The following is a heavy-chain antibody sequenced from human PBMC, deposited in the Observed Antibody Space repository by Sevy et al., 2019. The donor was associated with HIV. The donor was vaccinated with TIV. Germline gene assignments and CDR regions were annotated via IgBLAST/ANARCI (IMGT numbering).Heavy chain of an antibody. CDR1: GFSFSYYG. Sequence: GGSLRLSCTASGFSFSYYGMHWVRQAPGKGLEWVTLISYDGSKKNYADSVKGRFTISRDNSKNMVYVQMSSLRGEDSAVYYCAKQLGYCRGGSCYGLDYYYGMDVWGQGTTVTVSS. J-gene: IGHJ6*02. D-gene: IGHD2-15*01. CDR2: ISYDGSKK. CDR3: AKQLGYCRGGSCYGLDYYYGMDV. V-gene: IGHV3-30*18.